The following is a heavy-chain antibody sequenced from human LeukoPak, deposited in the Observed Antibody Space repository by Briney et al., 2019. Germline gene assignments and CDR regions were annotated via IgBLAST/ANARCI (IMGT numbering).Heavy chain of an antibody. CDR3: ARDLGGAKWFGSYLGED. D-gene: IGHD3-10*01. Sequence: PSETLSLTCTVSGYSISSGYYWGWIRQPPGKGLEWIGSIYHSGSTYYNPSLKSRVTISVDTSKNQFSLKLSSVTAADTAVYYCARDLGGAKWFGSYLGEDWGQGTLVTVSS. CDR1: GYSISSGYY. CDR2: IYHSGST. V-gene: IGHV4-38-2*02. J-gene: IGHJ4*02.